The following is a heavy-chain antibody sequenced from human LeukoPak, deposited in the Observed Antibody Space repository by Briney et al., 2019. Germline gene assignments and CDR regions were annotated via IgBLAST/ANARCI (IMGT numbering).Heavy chain of an antibody. CDR3: ATDQRYAFDY. D-gene: IGHD3-9*01. J-gene: IGHJ4*02. CDR2: IRTTAEGAKYA. CDR1: GFSFTDYP. Sequence: GGSLRLPCATSGFSFTDYPMNWVRQAPGKGLEWISNIRTTAEGAKYAYYADPVKGRVTISRDDGKNTLYLHMNSLRDDDTAVYYCATDQRYAFDYWGQGILVTVSS. V-gene: IGHV3-48*02.